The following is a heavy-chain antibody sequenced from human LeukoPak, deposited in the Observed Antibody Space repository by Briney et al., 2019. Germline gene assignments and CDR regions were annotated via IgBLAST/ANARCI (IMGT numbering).Heavy chain of an antibody. D-gene: IGHD6-19*01. CDR1: AFTFSSFW. Sequence: GGSLRLSCAASAFTFSSFWMNWVRQAPGKGLEWVGNINQDGTEKRYVDSVKGRFTISRDNAKNSLFLHMNSLSAEDTAVYYCARGSSGWTSPFDYWGQGTLVTVSS. CDR3: ARGSSGWTSPFDY. J-gene: IGHJ4*02. V-gene: IGHV3-7*01. CDR2: INQDGTEK.